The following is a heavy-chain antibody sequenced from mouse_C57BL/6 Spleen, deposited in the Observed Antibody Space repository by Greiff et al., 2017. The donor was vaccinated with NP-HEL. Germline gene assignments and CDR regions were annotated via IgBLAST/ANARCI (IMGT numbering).Heavy chain of an antibody. D-gene: IGHD1-1*01. CDR3: ARNYYGSSYYYAMDY. J-gene: IGHJ4*01. CDR1: GFSLTSSA. CDR2: IWTGGGT. Sequence: QVQLKESGPGLVAPSQSLSITFTVSGFSLTSSAISWVRPPPGKGLEWLGVIWTGGGTNYNSALKSRLSISKDNSKSQVFLKMNSLQTDDTARYYCARNYYGSSYYYAMDYWGQGTSVTVSS. V-gene: IGHV2-9-1*01.